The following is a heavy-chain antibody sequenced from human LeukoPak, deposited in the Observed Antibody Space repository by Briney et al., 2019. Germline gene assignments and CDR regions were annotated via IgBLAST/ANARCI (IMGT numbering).Heavy chain of an antibody. J-gene: IGHJ4*02. CDR1: GYTFTGYY. CDR3: ARDRRDFSSSWNYYFDY. CDR2: INPNSGGT. V-gene: IGHV1-2*02. Sequence: ASVKVSCKASGYTFTGYYMHWVRQAPGRGLEWMGWINPNSGGTNYAQKFQGRVTMTRDTSISTAYMELSRLRSDDTAVYYCARDRRDFSSSWNYYFDYWGQGTLVTVSS. D-gene: IGHD6-13*01.